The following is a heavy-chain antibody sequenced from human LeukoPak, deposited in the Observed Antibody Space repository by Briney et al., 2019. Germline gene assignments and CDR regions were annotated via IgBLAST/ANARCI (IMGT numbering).Heavy chain of an antibody. V-gene: IGHV3-20*04. Sequence: GGSLRLSCAAYGFTFDDYGMSWVRHAPGKGLEWVSGINWNGGSTGYADSVKGRFTISRDNAKNSLYLQMNSLRVEDTSLYYCARGFCTNGVCYLFDCWGQGTLVTVSS. CDR2: INWNGGST. J-gene: IGHJ4*02. CDR1: GFTFDDYG. D-gene: IGHD2-8*01. CDR3: ARGFCTNGVCYLFDC.